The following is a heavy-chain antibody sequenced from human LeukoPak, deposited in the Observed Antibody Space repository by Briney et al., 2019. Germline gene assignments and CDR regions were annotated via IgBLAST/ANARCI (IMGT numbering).Heavy chain of an antibody. J-gene: IGHJ6*02. V-gene: IGHV3-30*04. CDR2: ISYDGSNK. CDR1: GFTFSSYP. CDR3: ARDRRSCSSTSCLHNYYYYYGMDV. D-gene: IGHD2-2*01. Sequence: GSLGLSCAASGFTFSSYPMHWVRQAPGKGLEWVAVISYDGSNKYYADSVKGRFTISRDNSKNTLSLQMNSLRGEDTAVYYCARDRRSCSSTSCLHNYYYYYGMDVWGQGTTVTVSS.